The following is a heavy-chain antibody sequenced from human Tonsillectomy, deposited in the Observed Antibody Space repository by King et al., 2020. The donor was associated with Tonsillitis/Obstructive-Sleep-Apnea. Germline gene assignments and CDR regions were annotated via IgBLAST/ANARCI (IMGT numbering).Heavy chain of an antibody. Sequence: QLVQSGAEVKKPGASVKVSCKASGYTFTGYYLHWVRQAPGQGLEWMGRISPYSGGTNYAQHFQGRVTMTRDPSIITAYMELSRLRSDDTAVYYCVRRRVTIFGVVDDGFDIWGQGTMVTVSS. V-gene: IGHV1-2*06. CDR1: GYTFTGYY. CDR2: ISPYSGGT. D-gene: IGHD3-3*01. CDR3: VRRRVTIFGVVDDGFDI. J-gene: IGHJ3*02.